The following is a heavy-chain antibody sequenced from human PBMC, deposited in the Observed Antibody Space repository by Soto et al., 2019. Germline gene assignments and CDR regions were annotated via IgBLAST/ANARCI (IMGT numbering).Heavy chain of an antibody. CDR2: IYDSGST. CDR1: GGSISTYY. D-gene: IGHD2-15*01. J-gene: IGHJ2*01. CDR3: ARHGGRYCSGGTCYIYWHFDL. V-gene: IGHV4-59*08. Sequence: QVQLQESGPGLVKPSETLSLTCTVSGGSISTYYWSWIRQPPGKGLEWIGYIYDSGSTDYNPSLKSRVTISDHTSKNQVSLKLSSVTAADTAVYYCARHGGRYCSGGTCYIYWHFDLWGRGTLVTVSS.